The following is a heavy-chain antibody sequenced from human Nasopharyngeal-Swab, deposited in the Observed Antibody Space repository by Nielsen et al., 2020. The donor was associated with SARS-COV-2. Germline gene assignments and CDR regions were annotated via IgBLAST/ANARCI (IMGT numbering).Heavy chain of an antibody. CDR2: INADGSTT. CDR3: ARAGNYYFEY. J-gene: IGHJ4*02. CDR1: GFTFSTYW. D-gene: IGHD1-7*01. V-gene: IGHV3-74*01. Sequence: GGSLRLSCAASGFTFSTYWVHWVRQVPGVGLVWVSRINADGSTTDYADSVKGRFTISRDNAKNTLYLQMNSLRAEDTAVYYCARAGNYYFEYWGQGTLVTVPS.